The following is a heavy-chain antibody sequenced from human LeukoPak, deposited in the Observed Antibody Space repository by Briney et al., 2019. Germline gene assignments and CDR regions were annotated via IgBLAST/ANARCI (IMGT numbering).Heavy chain of an antibody. CDR1: GVSISSYY. CDR3: ATVLPLSDSDYGDYTGEGWFDP. Sequence: SETLSLTCTVSGVSISSYYRNWIRQPPGKGLEWIGYIYYIGSTNYNPSPESRVTISVDTSKNQFSLKLSSVTAADTAVYYCATVLPLSDSDYGDYTGEGWFDPWGQGILVTVSS. J-gene: IGHJ5*02. D-gene: IGHD4-17*01. V-gene: IGHV4-59*13. CDR2: IYYIGST.